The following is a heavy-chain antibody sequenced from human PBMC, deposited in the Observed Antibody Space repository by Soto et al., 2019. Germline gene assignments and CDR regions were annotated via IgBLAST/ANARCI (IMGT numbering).Heavy chain of an antibody. D-gene: IGHD5-12*01. V-gene: IGHV3-11*01. Sequence: HVQVVESGGGLVKPGGSLRLSCAGSGFTFSDYYMSWIRQIPGKGLEWISYISGGNTIYYIDSVKGRFTLSRDSAKNSLYLQMDSLRAEDTAVYYCVRGHSGLDIWGQGTMVTVSS. CDR3: VRGHSGLDI. J-gene: IGHJ3*02. CDR2: ISGGNTI. CDR1: GFTFSDYY.